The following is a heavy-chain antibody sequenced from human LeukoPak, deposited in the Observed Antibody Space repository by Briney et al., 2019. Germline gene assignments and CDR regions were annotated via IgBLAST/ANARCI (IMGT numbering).Heavy chain of an antibody. CDR3: AXGLWSGSYKREGTFDY. CDR1: GFTFSSYG. J-gene: IGHJ4*02. CDR2: IWYDGSNK. D-gene: IGHD1-26*01. V-gene: IGHV3-33*01. Sequence: GGSLRLSCAASGFTFSSYGMHWVRQAPGKGLEWVAVIWYDGSNKYYADSVKGRFTISRDNSKNTLYLQMNSLRAEDTAVYYCAXGLWSGSYKREGTFDYWGQGTLVTVSS.